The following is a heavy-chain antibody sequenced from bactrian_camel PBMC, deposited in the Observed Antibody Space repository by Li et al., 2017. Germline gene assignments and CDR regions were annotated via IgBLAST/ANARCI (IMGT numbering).Heavy chain of an antibody. Sequence: HVQLVESGGGSVQVGGLLRLSCVASVDTIGRYCMGWFRQIPDKEREGIAGIESDGSTSYADSVKGRFTVSQDSAKNTLYLQMNSLKPEDTAIYYCAHEFLCTTVQGIFPYSDYGQGTQVTVS. CDR1: VDTIGRYC. CDR2: IESDGST. V-gene: IGHV3S55*01. J-gene: IGHJ4*01. D-gene: IGHD4*01.